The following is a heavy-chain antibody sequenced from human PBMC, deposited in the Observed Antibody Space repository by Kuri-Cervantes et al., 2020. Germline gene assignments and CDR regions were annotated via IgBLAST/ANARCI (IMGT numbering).Heavy chain of an antibody. V-gene: IGHV3-7*01. D-gene: IGHD1-26*01. Sequence: GESLKISCAASGFTFSNAWMSWVRQAPGKGLEWVANIKQDGSEKYYVDSVKGRFTISRDNAKNSLYLQMNSLRAEDTAVYYCARVLSYRDYWGQGTLVTVSS. CDR2: IKQDGSEK. J-gene: IGHJ4*02. CDR1: GFTFSNAW. CDR3: ARVLSYRDY.